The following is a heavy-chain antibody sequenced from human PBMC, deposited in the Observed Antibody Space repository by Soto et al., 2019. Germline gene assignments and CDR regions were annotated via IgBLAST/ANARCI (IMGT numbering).Heavy chain of an antibody. V-gene: IGHV1-69*06. J-gene: IGHJ6*02. CDR3: AREEGSSWRTYYYYGMDF. CDR2: IVPIFGTA. CDR1: VGTSSSYA. D-gene: IGHD2-15*01. Sequence: SVEVSCKASVGTSSSYAISWVRQAPGQGLEWMGGIVPIFGTANYAQKFQGRVTITADKSTSTAYMELSSLRSEDTAVYYCAREEGSSWRTYYYYGMDFWRQGTTATVSS.